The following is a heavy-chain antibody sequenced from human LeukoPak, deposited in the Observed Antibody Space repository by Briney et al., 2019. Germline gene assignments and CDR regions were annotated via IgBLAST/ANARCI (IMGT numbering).Heavy chain of an antibody. D-gene: IGHD2-21*02. J-gene: IGHJ4*02. CDR1: GGSISSSNYY. CDR3: ARDPPPIPYCGGDCSYY. V-gene: IGHV4-39*07. CDR2: MYYSGST. Sequence: SETLSLTCTVSGGSISSSNYYWGWIRQPPGKGLEWVGTMYYSGSTYSSQSLKSGVTISVDTSKNQFSLKLSSVTAADTAVYYCARDPPPIPYCGGDCSYYWGQGTLVTVSS.